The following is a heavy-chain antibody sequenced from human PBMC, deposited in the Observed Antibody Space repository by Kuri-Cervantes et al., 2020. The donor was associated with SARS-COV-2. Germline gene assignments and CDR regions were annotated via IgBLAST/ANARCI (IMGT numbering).Heavy chain of an antibody. V-gene: IGHV1-69*05. Sequence: SVKVSCKASGGTFSSYAISWVRQAPGQGLEWMGGIIPIFGTANYAQKFQGRVTITTDESTSTAYMELSSLRSEDTAVYYCARVTRYSSSSASDDYYYYMDVWGKGTTVTVSS. CDR1: GGTFSSYA. CDR3: ARVTRYSSSSASDDYYYYMDV. J-gene: IGHJ6*03. CDR2: IIPIFGTA. D-gene: IGHD6-6*01.